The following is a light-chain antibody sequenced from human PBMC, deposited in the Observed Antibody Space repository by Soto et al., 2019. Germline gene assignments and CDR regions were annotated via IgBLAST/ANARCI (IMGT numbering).Light chain of an antibody. Sequence: EIVLTQSPGTLSLSPGERATLSCRASQSVSSSYLAWHQQKPGQAPRLLIYGASSRATGIPDRFSGSESGTDFTLTISRLEPEAFAVYYCQQYGSSPYTFGQGTRLEI. V-gene: IGKV3-20*01. CDR1: QSVSSSY. CDR2: GAS. J-gene: IGKJ2*01. CDR3: QQYGSSPYT.